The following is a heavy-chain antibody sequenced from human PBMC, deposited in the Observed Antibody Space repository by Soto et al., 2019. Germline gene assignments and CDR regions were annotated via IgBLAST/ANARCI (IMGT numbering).Heavy chain of an antibody. V-gene: IGHV3-33*01. CDR1: GFTFSGHA. CDR2: IWYDGSNK. Sequence: QVQLVESGGGVAQPGRSLRLSCTVSGFTFSGHAMHWVRQAPGKGLEWVTQIWYDGSNKYYAESVKGRFTISRDNSKNTLYLQMNSLSVEDTAVYYCASDGLVLAPYALDVWGQGTSVTVSS. D-gene: IGHD2-8*02. J-gene: IGHJ6*02. CDR3: ASDGLVLAPYALDV.